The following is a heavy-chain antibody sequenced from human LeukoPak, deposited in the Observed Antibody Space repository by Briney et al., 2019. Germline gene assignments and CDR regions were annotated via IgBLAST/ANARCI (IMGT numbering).Heavy chain of an antibody. V-gene: IGHV3-7*01. CDR1: GFTFSSYS. J-gene: IGHJ4*02. CDR2: IKDDGSEK. D-gene: IGHD3-22*01. Sequence: GGSLRLSCAASGFTFSSYSMNWVRQAPGKGLEWVANIKDDGSEKHYVDSVKGRFTISRDNAKNSLYLQMNSLRAEDTAVYSCARDLSYYDSSGYARDRYFDYWGQGTLVTVSS. CDR3: ARDLSYYDSSGYARDRYFDY.